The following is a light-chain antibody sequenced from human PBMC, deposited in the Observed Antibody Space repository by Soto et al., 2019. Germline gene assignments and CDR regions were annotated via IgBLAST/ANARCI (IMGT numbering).Light chain of an antibody. CDR2: RIS. V-gene: IGKV1-12*01. Sequence: DIQMTQSPSSVSASVGDRLTITCRASQGVGSWLAWYQQKPGEALKLLIYRISNLQSGVPSRFSGSGSGTDFTLTISSLQPEDFATYYCQQGDSLPLTFGGGTKVEIK. CDR1: QGVGSW. J-gene: IGKJ4*01. CDR3: QQGDSLPLT.